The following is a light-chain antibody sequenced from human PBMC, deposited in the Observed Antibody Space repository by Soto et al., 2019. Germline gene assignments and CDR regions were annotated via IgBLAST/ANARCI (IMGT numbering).Light chain of an antibody. Sequence: IQMTQSPSTLSASVGDRVTITCRASQTISTWYQQTPGKAPKLLIYGAYSLQSGVPSRFSGSGSGADFTLTISSLQPEDFATYFCLQDYGYPWTFGQGTKVDIK. CDR3: LQDYGYPWT. V-gene: IGKV1-6*01. CDR2: GAY. CDR1: QTIST. J-gene: IGKJ1*01.